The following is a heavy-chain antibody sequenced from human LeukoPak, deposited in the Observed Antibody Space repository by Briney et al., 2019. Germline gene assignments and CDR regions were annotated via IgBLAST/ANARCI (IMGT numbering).Heavy chain of an antibody. J-gene: IGHJ4*02. CDR2: ISYDGSDK. CDR1: GFTFSSYG. Sequence: TGGSLRLSCAASGFTFSSYGMHWVRQAPGKGLEWVAVISYDGSDKYYADSVKGRFTISRDNSKNTLYLQMNSLRAEDTAVYYCAKDQDIAAAAYYFDYWGQRTLVTVSS. CDR3: AKDQDIAAAAYYFDY. V-gene: IGHV3-30*18. D-gene: IGHD6-13*01.